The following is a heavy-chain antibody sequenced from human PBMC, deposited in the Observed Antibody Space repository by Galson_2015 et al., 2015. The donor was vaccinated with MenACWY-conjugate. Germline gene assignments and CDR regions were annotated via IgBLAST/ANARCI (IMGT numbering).Heavy chain of an antibody. J-gene: IGHJ4*02. D-gene: IGHD5-12*01. V-gene: IGHV3-23*01. CDR2: VNNRGSAT. Sequence: SVRLSCKASGFTFSTYSMTWVRQAPGKGLEWVSRVNNRGSATYYVDSVKGRFTISRDNSTNTLFLQMNSLRAEDTALYFCAKPSSSNYDYRTGDSWGQGTLVTVSS. CDR1: GFTFSTYS. CDR3: AKPSSSNYDYRTGDS.